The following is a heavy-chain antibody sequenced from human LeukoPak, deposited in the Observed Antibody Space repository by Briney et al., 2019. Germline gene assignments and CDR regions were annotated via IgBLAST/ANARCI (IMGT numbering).Heavy chain of an antibody. Sequence: LVKVSCKASGGTFSSYAISWVRQAPGQGLEWMGGIIPIFGTANYAQKFQGRVTITTDESTSTAYMELSSLRSEDTAVYYCAREQGTAMVKGNWFDPWGQGTLVTVSS. J-gene: IGHJ5*02. D-gene: IGHD5-18*01. V-gene: IGHV1-69*05. CDR3: AREQGTAMVKGNWFDP. CDR1: GGTFSSYA. CDR2: IIPIFGTA.